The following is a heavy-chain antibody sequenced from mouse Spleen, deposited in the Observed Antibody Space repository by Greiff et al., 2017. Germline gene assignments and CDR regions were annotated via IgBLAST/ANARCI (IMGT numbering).Heavy chain of an antibody. CDR3: AREEGDGYDRFAY. CDR1: GFTFSSYA. D-gene: IGHD2-2*01. Sequence: EVQLVESGGGLVKPGGSLKLSCAASGFTFSSYAMSWVRQTPEKRLEWVATISDGGSYTYYPDNVKGRFTISRDNAKNNLYLQMSHLKSEDTAMYYCAREEGDGYDRFAYWGQGTLVTVSA. CDR2: ISDGGSYT. V-gene: IGHV5-4*01. J-gene: IGHJ3*01.